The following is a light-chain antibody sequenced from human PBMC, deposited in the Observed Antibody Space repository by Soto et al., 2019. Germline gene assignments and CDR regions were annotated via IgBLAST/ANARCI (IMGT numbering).Light chain of an antibody. CDR2: AAS. J-gene: IGKJ1*01. Sequence: IQMTQSPSSLSASVGDRVTITCRASQSISSYLNWYQQKPGKAPKLLIYAASSLQSGVPSRFSGSGSGTDFTLTISSLQPEDFATYYCQQSYSRGFGQGTKVEIK. CDR1: QSISSY. CDR3: QQSYSRG. V-gene: IGKV1-39*01.